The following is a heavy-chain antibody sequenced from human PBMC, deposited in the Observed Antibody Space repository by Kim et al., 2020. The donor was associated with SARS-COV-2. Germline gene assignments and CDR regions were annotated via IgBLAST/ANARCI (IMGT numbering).Heavy chain of an antibody. CDR2: ISSSGETR. CDR1: GITFSSHP. D-gene: IGHD2-2*01. CDR3: AKGGQSTGRLDP. Sequence: GGSLRLSCGSSGITFSSHPMSWVRQAPGKGLEWVSVISSSGETRLYADSVTGRFTISRDDSRNTLYLQMNSLRAEDTALYYCAKGGQSTGRLDPWGQGTLVTVSS. J-gene: IGHJ5*02. V-gene: IGHV3-23*01.